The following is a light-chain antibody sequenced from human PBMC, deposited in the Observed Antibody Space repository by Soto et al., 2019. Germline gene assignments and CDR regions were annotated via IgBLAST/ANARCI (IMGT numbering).Light chain of an antibody. J-gene: IGKJ3*01. CDR1: QSVSTQ. CDR2: DAY. CDR3: HHRSECPCT. V-gene: IGKV3-11*01. Sequence: EVVLTQSPATLSLSPGERATLSCRASQSVSTQLGWSQQKPGQAPRLLIYDAYNRATDIPASFSGSGAGTDSPITSSSLEPEDVAFYYCHHRSECPCTFGPGTKLDIK.